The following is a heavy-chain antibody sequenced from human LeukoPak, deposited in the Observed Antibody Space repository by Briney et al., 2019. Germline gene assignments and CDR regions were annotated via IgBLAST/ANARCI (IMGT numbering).Heavy chain of an antibody. CDR3: ARDPEGVTPLDY. CDR1: GYTFTSYY. CDR2: INPSGGST. D-gene: IGHD3-10*01. V-gene: IGHV1-46*01. Sequence: ASVKVSCKAAGYTFTSYYMHWVRQAPGQGLEWMGIINPSGGSTSYAQKFQGRVTMTRDTSTSTVYMELSSLRSEDTAVYYCARDPEGVTPLDYWGQGTLVTVSS. J-gene: IGHJ4*02.